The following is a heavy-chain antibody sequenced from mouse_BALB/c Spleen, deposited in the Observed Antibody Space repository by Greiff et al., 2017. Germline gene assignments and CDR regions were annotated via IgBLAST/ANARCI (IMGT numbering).Heavy chain of an antibody. D-gene: IGHD3-1*01. CDR2: ISSGSSTI. J-gene: IGHJ4*01. Sequence: EVMLVESGGGLVQPGGSRKLSCAASGFTFSSFGMHWVRQAPEKGLEWVAYISSGSSTIYYADTVKGRFTISRDNPKNTLFLQMTSLRSEDTAMYYCARRARKDAMDYWGQGTSVTVSS. CDR3: ARRARKDAMDY. CDR1: GFTFSSFG. V-gene: IGHV5-17*02.